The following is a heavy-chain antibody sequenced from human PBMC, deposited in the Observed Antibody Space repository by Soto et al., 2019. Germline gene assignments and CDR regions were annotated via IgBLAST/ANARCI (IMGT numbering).Heavy chain of an antibody. J-gene: IGHJ3*02. CDR1: GGSFSGYY. CDR3: AREQDRPRFDAFDI. CDR2: INHSGST. V-gene: IGHV4-34*01. D-gene: IGHD3-3*01. Sequence: SETLSLTCAVYGGSFSGYYWSWIRQPPGKGLEWIVEINHSGSTNYNPSLKSRVTISVDTSKNQFSLKLSSVTAADTAVYYCAREQDRPRFDAFDIWGQGTMVTVSS.